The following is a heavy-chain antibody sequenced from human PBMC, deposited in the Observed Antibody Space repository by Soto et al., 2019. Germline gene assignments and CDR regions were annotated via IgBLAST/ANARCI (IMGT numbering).Heavy chain of an antibody. CDR1: GGSISSYY. V-gene: IGHV4-59*01. D-gene: IGHD6-13*01. J-gene: IGHJ6*02. CDR3: AREGYSSSWGPYYYYYGMDV. Sequence: SGTLSLTCTVSGGSISSYYWSWIRQPPGKGLEWIGYIYYSGSTNYNPSLKSRVTISVDTSKNQFSLKLSSVTAADTAVYYCAREGYSSSWGPYYYYYGMDVWGQVTTRTVSS. CDR2: IYYSGST.